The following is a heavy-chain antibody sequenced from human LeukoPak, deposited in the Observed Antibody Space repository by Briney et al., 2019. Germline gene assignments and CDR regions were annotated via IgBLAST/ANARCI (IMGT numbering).Heavy chain of an antibody. D-gene: IGHD6-13*01. V-gene: IGHV3-21*01. J-gene: IGHJ5*02. Sequence: GGSLRLSCAASGFTVSSNYMSWVRQAPGKGLEWVSSISSSSSYIYYADSVKGRFTISRDNAKNSLYLQMNSLRAEDTAVYYCARGPSIAAAGTGNWFDPWGQGTLVTVSS. CDR3: ARGPSIAAAGTGNWFDP. CDR1: GFTVSSNY. CDR2: ISSSSSYI.